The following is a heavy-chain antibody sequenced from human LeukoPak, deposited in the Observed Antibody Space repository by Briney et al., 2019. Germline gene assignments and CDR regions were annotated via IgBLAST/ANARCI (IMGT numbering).Heavy chain of an antibody. CDR1: GFTFSSYA. CDR3: VKGMTGDYWYFDL. Sequence: GGSLRLSCSASGFTFSSYAMHWFRQAPGKGLEYVSVVSSNGDSTYYADSMKGRVTISRDNSKNTLYLQMSSLRAEDTAVYYCVKGMTGDYWYFDLWGRGTLVTVSS. D-gene: IGHD3-9*01. CDR2: VSSNGDST. J-gene: IGHJ2*01. V-gene: IGHV3-64D*09.